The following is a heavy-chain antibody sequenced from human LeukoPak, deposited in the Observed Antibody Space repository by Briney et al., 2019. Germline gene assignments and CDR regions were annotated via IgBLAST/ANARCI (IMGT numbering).Heavy chain of an antibody. D-gene: IGHD4-23*01. V-gene: IGHV1-24*01. Sequence: ASVKVSCKVSRYTLTELSMHWVRQAPGKGLEWMGGFDPEDGETIYAQKFQGRVTMTEDTSTDTAYMELSSLRSEDTAVYYCATAGRVEPPNYYMDVWGKGTTVTVSS. CDR1: RYTLTELS. CDR2: FDPEDGET. CDR3: ATAGRVEPPNYYMDV. J-gene: IGHJ6*03.